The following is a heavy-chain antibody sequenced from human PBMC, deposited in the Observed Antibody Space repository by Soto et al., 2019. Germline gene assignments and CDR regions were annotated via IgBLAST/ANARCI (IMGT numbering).Heavy chain of an antibody. D-gene: IGHD3-3*01. V-gene: IGHV3-9*01. Sequence: GGFLRLSCAASGFTFDDYAMHWVRQAPGKGLEWVSGISWNSGSIGYADSVKGRFTISRDNAKNSLYLQMNSLRAEDTALYYCAKDLDFWSGYLDYWGQGTLVTVSS. CDR3: AKDLDFWSGYLDY. CDR2: ISWNSGSI. CDR1: GFTFDDYA. J-gene: IGHJ4*02.